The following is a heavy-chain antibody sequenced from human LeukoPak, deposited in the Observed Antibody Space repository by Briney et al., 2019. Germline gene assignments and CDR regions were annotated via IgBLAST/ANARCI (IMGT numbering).Heavy chain of an antibody. V-gene: IGHV4-34*01. CDR3: ARGGNTSGYTHFDF. Sequence: SETLSLTCAVYGGSFSGYYWNWIRQPPGKGLEWIGEINHSGSPNYIPSPKSRVTISVDTSKNQFSLKLSSVTAADTAVYYCARGGNTSGYTHFDFWGQGTLVTVSS. CDR2: INHSGSP. D-gene: IGHD2-2*02. J-gene: IGHJ4*02. CDR1: GGSFSGYY.